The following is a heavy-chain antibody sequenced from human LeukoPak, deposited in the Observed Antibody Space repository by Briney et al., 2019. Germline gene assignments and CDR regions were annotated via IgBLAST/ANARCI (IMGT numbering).Heavy chain of an antibody. D-gene: IGHD6-6*01. Sequence: GASVKVSCKASGYTVTGDFIHWVRQAPGQGLEWMGWINSDSGGTNYARKFQGRVTMTRDTSISTAYMELSSLRSDDTAVFYCARGNIATRRGENWFDPWGQGTLVTVSS. CDR3: ARGNIATRRGENWFDP. CDR1: GYTVTGDF. CDR2: INSDSGGT. V-gene: IGHV1-2*02. J-gene: IGHJ5*02.